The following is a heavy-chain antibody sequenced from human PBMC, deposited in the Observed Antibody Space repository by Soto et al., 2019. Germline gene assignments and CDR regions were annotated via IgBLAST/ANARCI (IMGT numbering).Heavy chain of an antibody. CDR3: ASSSTSWSPFDY. CDR2: ISSSSSYI. CDR1: GFTFSSYS. V-gene: IGHV3-21*01. D-gene: IGHD2-2*01. J-gene: IGHJ4*02. Sequence: ESGGGLVKPGGSLRLSCAASGFTFSSYSMNWVRQAPGKGLEWVSSISSSSSYIYYADSVKGRFTISRDNAKNSLYLQMNSLRAEDTAVYYCASSSTSWSPFDYWGQGTLVTVSS.